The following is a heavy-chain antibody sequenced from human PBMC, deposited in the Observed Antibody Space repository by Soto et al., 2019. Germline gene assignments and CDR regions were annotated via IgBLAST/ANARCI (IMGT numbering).Heavy chain of an antibody. Sequence: PGGSLRLSCAASGFTFRTYSMNWVRQAPGKGLEWVSYISSSSSTIFYTDSVKGRFTVSRDNSKNTLYLQMNSLRAEDTAVYYCVKAHYDILTSYYKRAVSSLDYWGQGTLVTVSS. J-gene: IGHJ4*02. V-gene: IGHV3-48*01. CDR3: VKAHYDILTSYYKRAVSSLDY. CDR1: GFTFRTYS. D-gene: IGHD3-9*01. CDR2: ISSSSSTI.